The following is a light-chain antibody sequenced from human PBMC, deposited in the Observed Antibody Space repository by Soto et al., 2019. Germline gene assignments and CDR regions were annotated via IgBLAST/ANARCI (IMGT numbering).Light chain of an antibody. J-gene: IGLJ1*01. Sequence: QSVLTQPPSASGTPGQRVTMSCSGSSSNIGSNYVYWYQQLPGTAPKLLIYRNNQRPSGVPDRFSGSKSGTSASLAISGLRSEDEADYYCAAWDDSLSAVYVFGTGTKVTVL. CDR1: SSNIGSNY. V-gene: IGLV1-47*01. CDR2: RNN. CDR3: AAWDDSLSAVYV.